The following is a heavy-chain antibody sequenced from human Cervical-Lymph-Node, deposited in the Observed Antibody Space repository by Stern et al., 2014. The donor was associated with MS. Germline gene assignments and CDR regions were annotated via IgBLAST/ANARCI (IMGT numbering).Heavy chain of an antibody. V-gene: IGHV1-69*17. CDR3: AREPRDSSVGSLDH. Sequence: VQLVQSGAEVKKPGSSVTVSCKSSGGTFINYVINWVRQAPGQGLEWMGASIPIFNIANYAQKFQGRVTITADKTTSTAYMELRSLRSEDTAMYYCAREPRDSSVGSLDHWGQGTLVTVSS. J-gene: IGHJ4*02. CDR2: SIPIFNIA. D-gene: IGHD6-19*01. CDR1: GGTFINYV.